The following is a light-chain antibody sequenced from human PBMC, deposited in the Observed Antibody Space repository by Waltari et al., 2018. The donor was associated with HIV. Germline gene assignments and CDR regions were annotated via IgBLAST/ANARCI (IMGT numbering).Light chain of an antibody. CDR3: TSYISGTSPV. V-gene: IGLV2-14*01. CDR2: EVT. CDR1: VLNDTEY. J-gene: IGLJ2*01. Sequence: QSALTQPASVSGPPGPSTTISCVLNDTEYFSWYHSHPRKPPKVIIFEVTNRPSGLSNRFSGSKSGNTATLTISGLQPEDEADYFCTSYISGTSPVFGRGTRVTVL.